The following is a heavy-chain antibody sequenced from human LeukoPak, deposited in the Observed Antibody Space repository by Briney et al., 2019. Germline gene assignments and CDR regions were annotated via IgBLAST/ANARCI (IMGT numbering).Heavy chain of an antibody. CDR2: INPSGGST. J-gene: IGHJ5*02. V-gene: IGHV1-46*01. Sequence: ASVKVSCKAAGYTFTIYYIHWVRQPPGQGLERMGIINPSGGSTSYAQTFQGRGTMTGDMSTSTVYMELSSLRSEGKAVYYCARTAAGFQGPWFDPWGQGTLVTVAS. CDR3: ARTAAGFQGPWFDP. CDR1: GYTFTIYY. D-gene: IGHD6-13*01.